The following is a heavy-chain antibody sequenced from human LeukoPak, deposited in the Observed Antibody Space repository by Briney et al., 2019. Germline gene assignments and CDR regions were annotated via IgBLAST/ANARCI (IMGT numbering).Heavy chain of an antibody. Sequence: GGSLRLSCAASGFTFSSYAMHWVRQAPGKGLEWVAVISYDGSNKYYADSVKGRFTISRDNSKNTLYLQMNSLRAEDTAVYYCARDSRFDYWGQGTLVTVSS. CDR2: ISYDGSNK. J-gene: IGHJ4*02. CDR3: ARDSRFDY. CDR1: GFTFSSYA. V-gene: IGHV3-30*04.